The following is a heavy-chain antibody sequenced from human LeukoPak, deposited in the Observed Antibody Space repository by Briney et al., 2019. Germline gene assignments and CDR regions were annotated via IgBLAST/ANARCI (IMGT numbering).Heavy chain of an antibody. CDR2: ISYDGSNK. CDR3: AKDITTIVVVDGPDY. Sequence: GGSLRLSCAASGFTFSSYAMHWVRQAPGKGLEWVAVISYDGSNKYYADSVKGRFTISRDNSKNTLYLQMNSLRAEDTAVYYCAKDITTIVVVDGPDYWGQGTLVTVSS. J-gene: IGHJ4*02. V-gene: IGHV3-30*04. CDR1: GFTFSSYA. D-gene: IGHD3-22*01.